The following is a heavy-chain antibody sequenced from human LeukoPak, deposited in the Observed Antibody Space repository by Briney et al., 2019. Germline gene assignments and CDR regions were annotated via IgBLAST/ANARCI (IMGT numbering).Heavy chain of an antibody. CDR3: ARNWVYCGGDCFDY. CDR1: GFKFGDHS. V-gene: IGHV3-66*01. CDR2: IYSGGST. J-gene: IGHJ4*02. Sequence: GGSLRLSCTTSGFKFGDHSMSWVRQAPGKGLEWVSVIYSGGSTYYADSVKGRFTISRDNSKNTLYLQMNSLRAEDTAVYYCARNWVYCGGDCFDYWGQGTLVTVSS. D-gene: IGHD2-21*01.